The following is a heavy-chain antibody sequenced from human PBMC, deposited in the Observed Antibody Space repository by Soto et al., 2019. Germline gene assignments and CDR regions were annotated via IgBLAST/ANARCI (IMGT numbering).Heavy chain of an antibody. J-gene: IGHJ5*02. CDR3: AKHRDCSGDTCYSGEFGP. Sequence: SETLSLTCAVSGGSISSGGYSWSWIRQPPGKGLEWIGYIYHSGSTAYNPSLKSRVTISVDTSKNQFSLKLSSVTAADTALYFCAKHRDCSGDTCYSGEFGPWGQGTLVTVSS. CDR2: IYHSGST. D-gene: IGHD2-15*01. CDR1: GGSISSGGYS. V-gene: IGHV4-30-2*01.